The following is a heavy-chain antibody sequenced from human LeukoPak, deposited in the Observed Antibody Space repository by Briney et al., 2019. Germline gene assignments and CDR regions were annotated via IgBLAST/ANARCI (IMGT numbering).Heavy chain of an antibody. D-gene: IGHD3-22*01. CDR3: ARESYYDSSGYYFSSDAFDI. V-gene: IGHV1-69*05. J-gene: IGHJ3*02. Sequence: SVKVSCKASGGTFSSYAISWVRQAPGQGLEWMGGIIPIFGTANYAQKFQGRVTITTDESTSTAYMELSSLRSEDTAVYYCARESYYDSSGYYFSSDAFDIWGQGTMVTVSS. CDR1: GGTFSSYA. CDR2: IIPIFGTA.